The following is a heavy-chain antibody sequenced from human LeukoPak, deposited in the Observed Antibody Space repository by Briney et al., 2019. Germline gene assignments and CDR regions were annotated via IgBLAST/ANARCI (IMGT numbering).Heavy chain of an antibody. D-gene: IGHD5-12*01. J-gene: IGHJ4*02. CDR2: IIPTFGTT. CDR1: GGTFSSHA. V-gene: IGHV1-69*05. CDR3: ARGDSGYDYGFDN. Sequence: SVKVSCKASGGTFSSHAISWVRQAPGQGLEWVGGIIPTFGTTNYAQKFQGRVTITTDESTSTGYMELRSLRSDDTAVYYCARGDSGYDYGFDNWGQGTLVTVSS.